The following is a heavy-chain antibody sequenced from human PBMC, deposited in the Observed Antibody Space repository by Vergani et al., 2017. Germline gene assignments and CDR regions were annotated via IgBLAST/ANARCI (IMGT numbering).Heavy chain of an antibody. CDR3: ARSSGYYSYYFDF. CDR1: GGTFSSYA. Sequence: QVQLVQSGAEVKKPGSSVKVSCKASGGTFSSYAISWVRQAPGQGLEWMGGIIPIFGTSYAQKFQGRVTILADESTSTAYMELSSLRSEDTAVYYCARSSGYYSYYFDFWGQGTLVTVSS. J-gene: IGHJ4*02. V-gene: IGHV1-69*12. D-gene: IGHD3-22*01. CDR2: IIPIFGT.